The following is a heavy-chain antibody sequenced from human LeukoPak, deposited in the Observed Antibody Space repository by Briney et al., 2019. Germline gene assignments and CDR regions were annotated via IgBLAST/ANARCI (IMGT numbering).Heavy chain of an antibody. J-gene: IGHJ4*02. CDR1: GFTFSSYF. CDR3: ARVLLTGTTCLGY. Sequence: GRSLRLSCAASGFTFSSYFMHWVRQAPGKGLEWVAFIRYDGSNKYYADSVKGRFTISRDNAKNSLYLQMNSLRAEDTAVYYCARVLLTGTTCLGYWGQGTLVTVSS. V-gene: IGHV3-33*08. CDR2: IRYDGSNK. D-gene: IGHD1-1*01.